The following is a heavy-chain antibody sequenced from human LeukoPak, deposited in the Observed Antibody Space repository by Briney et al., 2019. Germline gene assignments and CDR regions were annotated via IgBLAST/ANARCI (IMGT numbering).Heavy chain of an antibody. CDR1: GGSFSGYY. D-gene: IGHD6-13*01. CDR2: INHSGST. V-gene: IGHV4-34*01. Sequence: SETLSLTCAVYGGSFSGYYWSWIRQPPGKGLEWIGEINHSGSTNYNPSLKSRVTISVDTSKNQFSLKLSSVTAADTAVYYCARGRPEDSSNWYGGTHFDYWGQGTLVTDSS. J-gene: IGHJ4*02. CDR3: ARGRPEDSSNWYGGTHFDY.